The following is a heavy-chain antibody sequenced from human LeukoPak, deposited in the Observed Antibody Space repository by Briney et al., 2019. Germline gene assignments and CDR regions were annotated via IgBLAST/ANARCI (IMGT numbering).Heavy chain of an antibody. V-gene: IGHV3-30*18. CDR2: ISYDGSNK. Sequence: TGGSLRLSCAASGFTFSSYGMHWVRQAPGKGLEWVAVISYDGSNKYYADSVKGRFTISRDNSKNTLYLQMNSLRAEDTAVYYCAKEDDYGDYPDYWGQGTLVTVSS. CDR1: GFTFSSYG. J-gene: IGHJ4*02. D-gene: IGHD4-17*01. CDR3: AKEDDYGDYPDY.